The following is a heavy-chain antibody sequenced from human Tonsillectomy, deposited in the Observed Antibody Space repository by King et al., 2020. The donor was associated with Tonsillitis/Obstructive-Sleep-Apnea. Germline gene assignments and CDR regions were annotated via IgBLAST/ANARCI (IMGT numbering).Heavy chain of an antibody. CDR3: AARMEGRCGSTTCLGYFDY. J-gene: IGHJ4*02. V-gene: IGHV4-59*01. CDR1: GGSIRSYY. Sequence: QLQESGPGLVKPSETLSLTCTVSGGSIRSYYWTWIRQPPGKGLEWIGYMYYSGSTNYNPSLKSRVTMSVDTSKNQFSLKLSSVTAADTAVYYCAARMEGRCGSTTCLGYFDYWGQGTLVTVSS. CDR2: MYYSGST. D-gene: IGHD2-2*01.